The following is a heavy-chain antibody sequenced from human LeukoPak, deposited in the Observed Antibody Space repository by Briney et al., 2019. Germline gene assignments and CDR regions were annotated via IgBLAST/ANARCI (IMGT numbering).Heavy chain of an antibody. Sequence: PGGSLRLSCAVSGLTFRDAWLSWVRQAPGKGLEWVGRIKSKTDGEATEYAAPMKGRFTVSRDDSSNTLFLQMSSLGIEDTAVYYCATYDVRWSHWGQGTLVTVSS. CDR2: IKSKTDGEAT. J-gene: IGHJ4*02. V-gene: IGHV3-15*01. CDR1: GLTFRDAW. CDR3: ATYDVRWSH. D-gene: IGHD4-23*01.